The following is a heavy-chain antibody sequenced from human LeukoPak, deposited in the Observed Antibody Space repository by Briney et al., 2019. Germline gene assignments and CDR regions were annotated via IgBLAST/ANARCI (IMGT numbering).Heavy chain of an antibody. V-gene: IGHV4-39*01. Sequence: PSETLSLTCTVSGGSISSYYWGWICQPPGKGLEWIGSIYYSGSTYYNPSLKSRVTISVDTSKNQFSLKLSSVTAADTPVYYCGRRKWDYDYGWAVFDIGGKGTMVPVSS. J-gene: IGHJ3*02. CDR2: IYYSGST. D-gene: IGHD3-16*01. CDR3: GRRKWDYDYGWAVFDI. CDR1: GGSISSYY.